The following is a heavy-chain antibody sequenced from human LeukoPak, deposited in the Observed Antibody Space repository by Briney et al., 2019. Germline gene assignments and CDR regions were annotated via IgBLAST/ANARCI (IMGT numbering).Heavy chain of an antibody. V-gene: IGHV3-30-3*01. J-gene: IGHJ3*02. Sequence: GRSLILSCAASGFTFSDYAMHWVRQAPGKGLEWVALISYDGNNKEYADSVKGRFTVSRDNSKSTVYLQVNSLRAEDTAVYYCASVKYCSSTSCYAFDIWGQGTMVTVSS. CDR1: GFTFSDYA. D-gene: IGHD2-2*01. CDR2: ISYDGNNK. CDR3: ASVKYCSSTSCYAFDI.